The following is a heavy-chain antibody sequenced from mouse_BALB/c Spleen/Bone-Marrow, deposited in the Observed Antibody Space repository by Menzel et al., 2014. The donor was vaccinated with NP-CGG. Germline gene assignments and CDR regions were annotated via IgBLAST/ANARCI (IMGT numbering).Heavy chain of an antibody. CDR3: ARQGYYGYSDY. Sequence: EVMLVGSGGGLVQPGGSLKLSCAASGFDFSRYWMSWVRQAPGKGLEWIGEINPDSSTINYTPSLEDKFIISRDNAKNTLYLQMRKVRSEDTALYYCARQGYYGYSDYWGQGTTLTVSS. J-gene: IGHJ2*01. CDR1: GFDFSRYW. D-gene: IGHD1-2*01. CDR2: INPDSSTI. V-gene: IGHV4-1*02.